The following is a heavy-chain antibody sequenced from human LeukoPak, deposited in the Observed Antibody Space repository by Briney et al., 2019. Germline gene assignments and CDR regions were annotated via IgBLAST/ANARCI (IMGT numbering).Heavy chain of an antibody. J-gene: IGHJ4*02. D-gene: IGHD5-12*01. CDR2: IYHSGST. Sequence: SETLSLTCTVSVGSISTYYWSWIRQPPGKGLEWIGYIYHSGSTNYNPSLKSRVTISVDTSQNQFYLKLSSVTAADTAVYYCARDGYSGSDALWGQGTLVTVSS. V-gene: IGHV4-59*01. CDR1: VGSISTYY. CDR3: ARDGYSGSDAL.